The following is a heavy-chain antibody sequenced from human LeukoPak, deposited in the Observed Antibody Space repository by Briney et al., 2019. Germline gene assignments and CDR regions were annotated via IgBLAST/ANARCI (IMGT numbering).Heavy chain of an antibody. D-gene: IGHD3-16*01. V-gene: IGHV1-18*01. CDR3: ARFDYGYVWGSAPA. CDR2: ISAYNGNT. J-gene: IGHJ5*02. CDR1: GYTFTSYG. Sequence: GASVKVSCKASGYTFTSYGISWVRQAPGQGLEWMGWISAYNGNTNYAQKLQGRVTMTTDTSTSTAYVELRSLRSDDTAVYYCARFDYGYVWGSAPAWGQGTLVTVSS.